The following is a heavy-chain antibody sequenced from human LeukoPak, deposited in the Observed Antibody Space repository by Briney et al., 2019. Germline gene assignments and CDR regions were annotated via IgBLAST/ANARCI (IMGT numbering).Heavy chain of an antibody. V-gene: IGHV4-39*02. CDR3: ARDIAKVGATKKYYFDY. J-gene: IGHJ4*02. CDR2: IYYSGST. D-gene: IGHD1-26*01. CDR1: GGSISSSSYY. Sequence: SETLSLTCTVSGGSISSSSYYWGWIRQPPGKGLEWIGSIYYSGSTYYNPSLKSRVTISVDTSKNQFSLKLSSVTAADTAVYYCARDIAKVGATKKYYFDYWGQGTLVTVSS.